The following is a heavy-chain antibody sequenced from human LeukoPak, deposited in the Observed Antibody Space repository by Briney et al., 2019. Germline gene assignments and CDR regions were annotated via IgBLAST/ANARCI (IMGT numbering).Heavy chain of an antibody. J-gene: IGHJ4*02. CDR2: IYYSGST. D-gene: IGHD2-21*02. CDR3: AGCGGDCYSSFDY. V-gene: IGHV4-31*03. Sequence: SEALSVTCTVSGGSIISGGYYWRWVRQHPGEGMEWIGYIYYSGSTYYNPSLKSRVTMSVATSKNQFSLKLSSVTATDTAVYSSAGCGGDCYSSFDYWGQRTLVTVSS. CDR1: GGSIISGGYY.